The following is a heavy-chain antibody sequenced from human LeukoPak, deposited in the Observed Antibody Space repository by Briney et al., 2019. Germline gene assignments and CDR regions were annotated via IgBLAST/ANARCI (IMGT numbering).Heavy chain of an antibody. Sequence: GASVKVSCKVSGLTFSNYGITWVRQAPGQGLEWVGWISAYDGNTNYAQKFQGRVTMTTDTSTSTAHMELRSLRYDDTAVYYCARDGRFAAYEPDYWGQGTLVTVSS. V-gene: IGHV1-18*01. CDR3: ARDGRFAAYEPDY. CDR2: ISAYDGNT. J-gene: IGHJ4*02. D-gene: IGHD1-26*01. CDR1: GLTFSNYG.